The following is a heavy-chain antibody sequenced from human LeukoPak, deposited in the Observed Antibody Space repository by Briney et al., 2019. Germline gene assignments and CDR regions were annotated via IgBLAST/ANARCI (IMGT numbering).Heavy chain of an antibody. D-gene: IGHD4-23*01. V-gene: IGHV1-2*02. CDR2: INPNSGGT. CDR1: GYTFSDYY. Sequence: GASVKVSCKASGYTFSDYYIYWVRQAPGQGLEWMGWINPNSGGTYYAQKFQGRVTMTSDTSISSAYMELSRLRSDDRAVYYCARDLYGGTSATFDYWGQGTLVTVSS. CDR3: ARDLYGGTSATFDY. J-gene: IGHJ4*02.